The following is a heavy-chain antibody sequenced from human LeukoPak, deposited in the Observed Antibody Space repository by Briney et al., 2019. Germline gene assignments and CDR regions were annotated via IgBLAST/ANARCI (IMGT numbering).Heavy chain of an antibody. V-gene: IGHV3-53*01. CDR2: MYSAGFT. D-gene: IGHD4-17*01. J-gene: IGHJ1*01. Sequence: PGGSLRLSCVVSGFTVSSNYMSWVRQAPGKGLEWVSVMYSAGFTYYADSVKGRFTVSRDNSKNTVYLQMNSLRAEDTAVYYCAKEIYGDSTGARFQHWGQGTLLTVSS. CDR3: AKEIYGDSTGARFQH. CDR1: GFTVSSNY.